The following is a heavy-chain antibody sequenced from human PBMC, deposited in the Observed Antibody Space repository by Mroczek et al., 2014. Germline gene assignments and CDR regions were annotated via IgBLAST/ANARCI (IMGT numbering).Heavy chain of an antibody. D-gene: IGHD3-3*01. CDR1: GFSLSTSGVG. Sequence: QITLKESGPTLVKPTQTLTLTCTFSGFSLSTSGVGVGWIRQPPGKALEWLALIYWNDDKRYSPSLKSRLTITKDTSKNQVVLTMTNMDPVDTATYYCAHQLYDFWSGYSYSGTVAFDYWGQGTLVTVSS. CDR3: AHQLYDFWSGYSYSGTVAFDY. CDR2: IYWNDDK. J-gene: IGHJ4*02. V-gene: IGHV2-5*01.